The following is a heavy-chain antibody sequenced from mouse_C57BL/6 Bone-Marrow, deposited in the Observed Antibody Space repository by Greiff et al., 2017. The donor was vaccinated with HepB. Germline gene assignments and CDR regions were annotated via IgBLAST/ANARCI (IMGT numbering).Heavy chain of an antibody. V-gene: IGHV5-9-1*02. CDR1: GFTFSSYA. CDR2: ISSGGDYI. CDR3: TREGHWFAY. J-gene: IGHJ3*01. Sequence: EVHLVESGEGLVKPGGSLKLSCAASGFTFSSYAMSWVRQTPEKRLEWVAYISSGGDYIYYADTVKGRFTISRDNARNTLYLQMSSLKSEGTAMYYCTREGHWFAYWGQGTLVTVSA. D-gene: IGHD3-3*01.